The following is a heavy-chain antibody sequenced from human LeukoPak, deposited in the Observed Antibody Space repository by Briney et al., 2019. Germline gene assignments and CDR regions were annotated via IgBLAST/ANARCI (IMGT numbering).Heavy chain of an antibody. J-gene: IGHJ4*02. Sequence: PGGSLRLSCAASGFTFSSYGMHWVRQAPGKGLEWLAYIRFDGSNKYYADSVKGRFTISRDNSKNTLYLQMNSLRAEDTAVYYCAKVLPGLGSGNDYWGQGTLVTVSS. CDR1: GFTFSSYG. CDR2: IRFDGSNK. V-gene: IGHV3-30*02. CDR3: AKVLPGLGSGNDY. D-gene: IGHD3-10*01.